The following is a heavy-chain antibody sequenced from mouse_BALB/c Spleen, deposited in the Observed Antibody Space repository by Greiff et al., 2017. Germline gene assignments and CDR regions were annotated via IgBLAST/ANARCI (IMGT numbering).Heavy chain of an antibody. Sequence: EVQGVESGGGLVKPGGSLKLSCAASGFTFSSYAMSWVRQTPEKRLEWVATISSGGSYTYYPDSVKGRFTISRDNAKNTLYLQMSSLRSEDTAMYYCARHGDYALCFDYWGQGTTLTVSS. CDR3: ARHGDYALCFDY. D-gene: IGHD2-4*01. CDR1: GFTFSSYA. CDR2: ISSGGSYT. V-gene: IGHV5-9-3*01. J-gene: IGHJ2*01.